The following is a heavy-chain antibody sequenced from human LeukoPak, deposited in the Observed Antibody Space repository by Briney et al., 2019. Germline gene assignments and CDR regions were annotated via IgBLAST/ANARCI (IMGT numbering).Heavy chain of an antibody. CDR3: ARGYDGGLAWCDY. CDR2: INPSGGGT. D-gene: IGHD4-23*01. J-gene: IGHJ4*02. CDR1: GYTFTSYY. Sequence: GASVRVSCKASGYTFTSYYVHWVRQAPGQGLEWMGVINPSGGGTSYAQKFQGRVTMTRDTSTATVYMNLSSLRSEDTAVYYCARGYDGGLAWCDYWGQGTLVTVSS. V-gene: IGHV1-46*01.